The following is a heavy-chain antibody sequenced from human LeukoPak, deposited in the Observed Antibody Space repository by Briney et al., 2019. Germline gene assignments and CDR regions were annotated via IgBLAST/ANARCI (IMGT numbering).Heavy chain of an antibody. Sequence: SETLSLTCAVYGGSFSGYYWSWIRQPPGKELEWIGEINHSGSTNYNPSLKSRVTISVDTSKNQFSLKLSSVTAADTAVYYCARGTTISWGAFDIWGQGTMVTVSS. CDR1: GGSFSGYY. CDR2: INHSGST. V-gene: IGHV4-34*01. J-gene: IGHJ3*02. CDR3: ARGTTISWGAFDI. D-gene: IGHD3-3*01.